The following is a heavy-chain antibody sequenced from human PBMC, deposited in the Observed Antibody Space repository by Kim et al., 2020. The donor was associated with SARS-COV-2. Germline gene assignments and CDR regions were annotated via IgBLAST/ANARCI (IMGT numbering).Heavy chain of an antibody. D-gene: IGHD3-22*01. CDR2: IIPIFGTA. J-gene: IGHJ4*02. Sequence: SVKVSCKASGGTFSSYAISWVRQAPGQGLEWMGGIIPIFGTANYAQKFQGRVTITADESTSTAYMELSSLRSEDTAVYYCASRSLPYYYDSSGYYLNFDYWGQGTLVTVSS. V-gene: IGHV1-69*13. CDR3: ASRSLPYYYDSSGYYLNFDY. CDR1: GGTFSSYA.